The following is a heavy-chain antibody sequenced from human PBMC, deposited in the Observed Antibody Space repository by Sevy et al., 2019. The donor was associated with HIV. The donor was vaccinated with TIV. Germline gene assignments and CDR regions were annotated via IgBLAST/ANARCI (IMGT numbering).Heavy chain of an antibody. D-gene: IGHD6-19*01. CDR1: GFTFSSYE. Sequence: GGSLIHSCAASGFTFSSYEMNWVRQAPGKGLEWISYISSSGATIYYADSVKGRFTISRDNAKNSLYLQMNSLRAEDTAVYYCARDARAGFRYWGQGTLVTVSS. J-gene: IGHJ4*02. CDR3: ARDARAGFRY. CDR2: ISSSGATI. V-gene: IGHV3-48*03.